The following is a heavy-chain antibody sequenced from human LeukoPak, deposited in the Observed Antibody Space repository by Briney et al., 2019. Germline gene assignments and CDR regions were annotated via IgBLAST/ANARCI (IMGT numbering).Heavy chain of an antibody. Sequence: GGSLRLSRAPSGFTFSSYDMNWVRQTPGKGLEWLSTISASGGHTYYADSVRGRFTISRDNSKNTLSLQMNSLRAEDTAVYHCVRMVSGDYWGQGTLVTVSS. CDR3: VRMVSGDY. CDR1: GFTFSSYD. J-gene: IGHJ4*02. V-gene: IGHV3-23*01. CDR2: ISASGGHT. D-gene: IGHD2-8*01.